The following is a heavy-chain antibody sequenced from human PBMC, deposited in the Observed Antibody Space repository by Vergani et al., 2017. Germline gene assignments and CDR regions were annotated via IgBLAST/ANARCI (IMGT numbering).Heavy chain of an antibody. D-gene: IGHD6-19*01. J-gene: IGHJ2*01. CDR2: ISGSGGST. CDR1: GFTFSSYA. Sequence: EVQLLESGGGLVQPGGSLRISCAASGFTFSSYAMSWVRQAPGKGLEWVSAISGSGGSTYYADSVKGRFTISRDNSKNTLYLQMNSLRAEDTAVYYCAKDIVGRWLVPDWYFDLWGRGTLVTVSS. V-gene: IGHV3-23*01. CDR3: AKDIVGRWLVPDWYFDL.